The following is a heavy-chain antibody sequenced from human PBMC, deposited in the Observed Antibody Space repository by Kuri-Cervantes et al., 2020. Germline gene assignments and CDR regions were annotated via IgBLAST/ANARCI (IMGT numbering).Heavy chain of an antibody. D-gene: IGHD5-12*01. V-gene: IGHV3-7*01. Sequence: ETLSLTCAASRFTFSDYYMSWIRQAPGKGLEWVANIKQDGSEKYYVDSVKGRFTISRDNAKNSLYLQMNSLRAEDTAVYYCASDSGYVGFDYWGQGTLVTVSS. CDR3: ASDSGYVGFDY. J-gene: IGHJ4*02. CDR2: IKQDGSEK. CDR1: RFTFSDYY.